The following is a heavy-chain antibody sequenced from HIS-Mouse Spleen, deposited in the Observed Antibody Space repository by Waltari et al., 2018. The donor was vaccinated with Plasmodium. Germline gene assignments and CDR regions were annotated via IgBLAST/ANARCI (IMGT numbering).Heavy chain of an antibody. V-gene: IGHV4-39*01. Sequence: QLQLQESGPGLVKPSETLSLTCTVSGGPISSSSYYWGWIRQPPGKGREWIGSIYYSGSTYYNPSLKSRVTISVDTSKNQFSLKLSSVTAADTAVYYCARRGGSYYYFDYWGQGTLVTVSS. CDR2: IYYSGST. CDR1: GGPISSSSYY. CDR3: ARRGGSYYYFDY. D-gene: IGHD1-26*01. J-gene: IGHJ4*02.